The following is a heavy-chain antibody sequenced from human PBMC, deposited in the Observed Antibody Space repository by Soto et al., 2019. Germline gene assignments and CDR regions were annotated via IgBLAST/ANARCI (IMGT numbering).Heavy chain of an antibody. Sequence: EVQLVQSGGGLVQPGGSLRLSCVGSGFTFTDFYMNWVRQAPGKGLVWVANIRPDGSETNYVESVKGRFTTSRDNAKNSLFLQMNSPRADDTAVYYCAGWGGHDYNYWGQGILVTVSS. CDR3: AGWGGHDYNY. CDR2: IRPDGSET. J-gene: IGHJ4*02. CDR1: GFTFTDFY. D-gene: IGHD4-4*01. V-gene: IGHV3-7*03.